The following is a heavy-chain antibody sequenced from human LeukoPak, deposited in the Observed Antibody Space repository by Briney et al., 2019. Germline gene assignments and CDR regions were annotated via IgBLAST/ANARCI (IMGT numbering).Heavy chain of an antibody. J-gene: IGHJ4*02. D-gene: IGHD6-19*01. V-gene: IGHV3-7*01. Sequence: GGSLRLSCAASGFTFSSYTMNWVRQAPGKGLEWVANIKQDGSEKYYVDSVKGRFTISRDNAKNSLYLQMNSLRAEDTAVYYCARDSGWYNYWGQGTLVTVSS. CDR2: IKQDGSEK. CDR1: GFTFSSYT. CDR3: ARDSGWYNY.